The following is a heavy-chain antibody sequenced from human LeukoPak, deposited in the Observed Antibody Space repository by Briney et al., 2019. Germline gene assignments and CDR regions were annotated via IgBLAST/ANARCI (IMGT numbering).Heavy chain of an antibody. D-gene: IGHD6-19*01. Sequence: GRSLRLSCAVSGFSFSDYGMHWVRQAPGKGLEWVAVIWYDGSNKNYADSVKGRFTVSRDNSKNTLYLQMNSLRAEDTAVYYCARDSSQWLADYWGQGTLVTVSS. CDR2: IWYDGSNK. CDR1: GFSFSDYG. V-gene: IGHV3-33*01. CDR3: ARDSSQWLADY. J-gene: IGHJ4*02.